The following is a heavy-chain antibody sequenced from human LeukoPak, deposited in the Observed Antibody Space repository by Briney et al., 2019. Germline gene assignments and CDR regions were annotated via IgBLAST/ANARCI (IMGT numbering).Heavy chain of an antibody. D-gene: IGHD3-10*01. CDR1: GFTFSSYS. CDR2: ISSSSSYI. Sequence: GGSLRLSCAASGFTFSSYSMNWVRQAPGKGLEWVSSISSSSSYIYYADSVKGRFTISRDNAKNSLYLQMNSLRAEDTAVYYCTRPFYGSGSYPEFWGRGTLVTVSS. V-gene: IGHV3-21*01. CDR3: TRPFYGSGSYPEF. J-gene: IGHJ4*02.